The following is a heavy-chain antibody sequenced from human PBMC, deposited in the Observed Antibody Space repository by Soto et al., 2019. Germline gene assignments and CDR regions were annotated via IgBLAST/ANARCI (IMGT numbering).Heavy chain of an antibody. D-gene: IGHD1-7*01. Sequence: QVQLQESGPGLVKPSQTLSLTCTVSGDSISSGGSYWCWIRQHPVKGLEWIGYIYDNGGAYYSPSLRGRVVISLDRSENQFSLRLSSVTAADAAVYYCARVKGGTTRRAFDSWGQGTLVTVSS. CDR2: IYDNGGA. V-gene: IGHV4-31*03. J-gene: IGHJ4*02. CDR3: ARVKGGTTRRAFDS. CDR1: GDSISSGGSY.